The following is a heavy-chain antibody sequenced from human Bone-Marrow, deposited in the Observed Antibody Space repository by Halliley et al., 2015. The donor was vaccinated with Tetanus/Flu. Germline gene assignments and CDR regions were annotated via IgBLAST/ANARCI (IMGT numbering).Heavy chain of an antibody. CDR3: RYGMDV. V-gene: IGHV3-23*01. CDR2: ISGSGNRT. CDR1: FTFSSYA. Sequence: FTFSSYAMIWVRQAPGKGLEWVSGISGSGNRTYYADSVKGRFTISRDNSKNKLYLEMNSLRAEDTAVYWVRYGMDVWDQGP. J-gene: IGHJ6*02. D-gene: IGHD3-22*01.